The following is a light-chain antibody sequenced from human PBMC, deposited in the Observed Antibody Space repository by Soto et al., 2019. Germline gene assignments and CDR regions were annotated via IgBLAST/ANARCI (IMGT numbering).Light chain of an antibody. CDR1: SSDVRGYNY. CDR3: SSYTSSSIYIL. J-gene: IGLJ2*01. V-gene: IGLV2-14*03. CDR2: DVS. Sequence: QSALTQPASVSGSPGQSITISCTGTSSDVRGYNYVSWYQQHPGKAPKLMIYDVSNRPSGVSNRFSGSKSDNTASLTISGLQAEDEADYYCSSYTSSSIYILFGGGTKLTVL.